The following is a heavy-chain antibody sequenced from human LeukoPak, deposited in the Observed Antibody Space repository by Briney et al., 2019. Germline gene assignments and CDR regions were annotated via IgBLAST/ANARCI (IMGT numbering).Heavy chain of an antibody. J-gene: IGHJ5*02. Sequence: GRSLRLSCAASGFTFSSYAMHWVRQAPGKGLEWVAVISYDGSNKYYADSVKGRFTISRDNSKNTLYLQMNSLRAEDTAVYYCAKSFGGVIVSWFDPWGQGTLVTVSS. CDR3: AKSFGGVIVSWFDP. V-gene: IGHV3-30*04. CDR1: GFTFSSYA. CDR2: ISYDGSNK. D-gene: IGHD3-16*02.